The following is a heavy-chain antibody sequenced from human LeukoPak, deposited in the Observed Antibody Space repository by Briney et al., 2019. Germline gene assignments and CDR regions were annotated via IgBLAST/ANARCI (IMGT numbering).Heavy chain of an antibody. Sequence: GGSLRLSCAASGFTFSDYYMSWIRQAPGKGLEWVSYISSSSSYTNYADSVKGRFTISRDNAKNSLYLQMNSLRAEDTAVYYCATGIVVAGSEEIYFDYWGQGTLVTVSS. J-gene: IGHJ4*02. V-gene: IGHV3-11*03. CDR2: ISSSSSYT. D-gene: IGHD6-19*01. CDR1: GFTFSDYY. CDR3: ATGIVVAGSEEIYFDY.